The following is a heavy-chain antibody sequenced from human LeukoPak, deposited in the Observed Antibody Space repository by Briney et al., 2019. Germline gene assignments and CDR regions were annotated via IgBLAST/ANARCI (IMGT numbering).Heavy chain of an antibody. V-gene: IGHV1-2*02. CDR3: ARDGNWNYHPLDP. Sequence: ASVKVSCKASGYTFTGHYMHWVRQAPGQGLEWMGWINPNSGGTNYVQKFKGRVTMTRDTSISTAYMELSRLTSDDTAVYYCARDGNWNYHPLDPWGQGTPVTVSS. CDR1: GYTFTGHY. J-gene: IGHJ5*02. D-gene: IGHD1-7*01. CDR2: INPNSGGT.